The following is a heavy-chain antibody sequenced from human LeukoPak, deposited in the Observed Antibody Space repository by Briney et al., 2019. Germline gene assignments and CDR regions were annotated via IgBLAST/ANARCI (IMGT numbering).Heavy chain of an antibody. Sequence: GGSLRLSCAASGFTFSSYSMNWVRQAPGKGLEWVSSISGSSSYIYYADSVKGRFTISRDNAKNSLYLQMNSLRAEDTAVYYCARLFDPWGQGTLVTVSS. V-gene: IGHV3-21*01. CDR2: ISGSSSYI. CDR3: ARLFDP. CDR1: GFTFSSYS. D-gene: IGHD6-25*01. J-gene: IGHJ5*02.